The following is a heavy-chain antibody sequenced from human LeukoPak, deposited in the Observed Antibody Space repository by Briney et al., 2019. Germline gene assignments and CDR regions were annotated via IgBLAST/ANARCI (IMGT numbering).Heavy chain of an antibody. CDR3: ARHGTVVTPMLHFQH. Sequence: LSETLSLTCTVSGVTISSYYRSWVRQPAGKGLEWIGRIYTSVGTNYNPSLHSRVTMSLDTSHNKTSLKLSSVTAADTAVYYCARHGTVVTPMLHFQHWGQGTLVTVSS. D-gene: IGHD4-23*01. CDR1: GVTISSYY. V-gene: IGHV4-4*07. J-gene: IGHJ1*01. CDR2: IYTSVGT.